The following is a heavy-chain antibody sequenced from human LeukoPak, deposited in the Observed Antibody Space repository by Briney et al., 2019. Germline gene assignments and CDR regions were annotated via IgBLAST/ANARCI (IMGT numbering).Heavy chain of an antibody. Sequence: GGSLRLSCAASGFTFSSYRINWLRQAPGKGLEWVSSISSSSDYIYYGRFTISRDNAKNSLYLQMNSLRAEDTAVYYCARDIFYSNGYYGMDGWGQGTTVTVSS. J-gene: IGHJ6*02. CDR3: ARDIFYSNGYYGMDG. D-gene: IGHD4-11*01. CDR1: GFTFSSYR. CDR2: ISSSSDYI. V-gene: IGHV3-21*01.